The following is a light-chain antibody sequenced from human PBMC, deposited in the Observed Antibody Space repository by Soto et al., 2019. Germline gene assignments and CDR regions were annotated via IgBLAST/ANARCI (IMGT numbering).Light chain of an antibody. CDR3: QHYNSYSEA. J-gene: IGKJ1*01. CDR1: QTISSW. V-gene: IGKV1-5*03. CDR2: KAS. Sequence: DIQMTQSPSTLPASVGYRFTITCLASQTISSWLAWYQQKPGKAPKLLIYKASTLKSGVPSRFSGSGSGTEFTLTISSLQPDDFATYYCQHYNSYSEAFGQGTKVDIK.